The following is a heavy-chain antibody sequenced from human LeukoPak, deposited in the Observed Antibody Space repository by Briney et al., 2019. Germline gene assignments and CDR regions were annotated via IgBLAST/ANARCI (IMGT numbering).Heavy chain of an antibody. CDR1: GFTFSNYG. Sequence: GGSLRLSCAASGFTFSNYGMHWVRQAPGKGLEWVANIKQDGSEKDYVDSVKGRFTISRDNAQSSLYLQMNRLRAEDTAVYYCARDNRDVTDAFDIWGQGTLVTVSS. V-gene: IGHV3-7*04. CDR3: ARDNRDVTDAFDI. D-gene: IGHD3-10*01. CDR2: IKQDGSEK. J-gene: IGHJ3*02.